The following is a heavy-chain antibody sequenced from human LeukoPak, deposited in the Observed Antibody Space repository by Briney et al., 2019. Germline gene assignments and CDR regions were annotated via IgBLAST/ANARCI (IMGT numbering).Heavy chain of an antibody. V-gene: IGHV3-23*01. J-gene: IGHJ6*02. D-gene: IGHD3-10*01. CDR1: RFTFSTYA. CDR2: ISGSVGST. CDR3: VKYGADV. Sequence: TGGSLRLSCAASRFTFSTYAMSWVRQPPGKGLEWVSAISGSVGSTYYADSVKGRFTISRDNSKNTLYLQMNSLRAEDTAVYYCVKYGADVWGQGTTVTVSS.